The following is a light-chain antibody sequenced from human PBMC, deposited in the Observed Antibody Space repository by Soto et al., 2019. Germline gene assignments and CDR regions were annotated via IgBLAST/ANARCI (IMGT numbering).Light chain of an antibody. Sequence: DIQMTQSPSTLSASAGDRVTITCRASQSISPYLAWYQQKPWKAPKLLIYMASSLQSGVTSRFSGSGSGTEFTLTISSLQHDDFATYYCHQSNSYPWTFGQGTQVDIK. CDR3: HQSNSYPWT. CDR1: QSISPY. V-gene: IGKV1-5*03. CDR2: MAS. J-gene: IGKJ1*01.